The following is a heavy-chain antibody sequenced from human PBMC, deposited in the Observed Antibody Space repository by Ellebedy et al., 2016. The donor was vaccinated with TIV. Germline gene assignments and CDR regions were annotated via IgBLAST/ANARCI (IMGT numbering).Heavy chain of an antibody. Sequence: MPSETLSLTCAVSGGSMSSDVYSWSWIRQPPGKGLEWIGNIHHSGSTYYNPSLKSRVTISRETSKNHFSLNLTSVTAADTAVYYCARLTIFAYSWFDPWGQGTLVTVSS. CDR2: IHHSGST. D-gene: IGHD3-3*01. CDR1: GGSMSSDVYS. V-gene: IGHV4-30-2*01. CDR3: ARLTIFAYSWFDP. J-gene: IGHJ5*02.